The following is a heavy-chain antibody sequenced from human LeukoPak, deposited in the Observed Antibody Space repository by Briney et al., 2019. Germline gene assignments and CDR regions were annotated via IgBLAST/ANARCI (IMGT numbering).Heavy chain of an antibody. V-gene: IGHV5-51*01. Sequence: GESLKISCKGSGYSFTSYWIGWVRQMPGKGLEWMGIIYPGDSDTRYSPSFQGQVTISADKSISTAYLQWSSLKASDTAMYYCALQVGYSNSSSPFCDYWGQGTLVTVSS. CDR1: GYSFTSYW. J-gene: IGHJ4*02. D-gene: IGHD6-6*01. CDR3: ALQVGYSNSSSPFCDY. CDR2: IYPGDSDT.